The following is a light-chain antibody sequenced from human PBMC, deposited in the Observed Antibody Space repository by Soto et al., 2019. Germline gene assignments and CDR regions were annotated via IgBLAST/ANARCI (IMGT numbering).Light chain of an antibody. J-gene: IGLJ1*01. Sequence: QSALTQPASVSGSPVQSITISGTGTSSDVGGYNYVSWYQQHPGKAPKLMIYDVSNRPSGVSNRFSGSKSGNTASLTISGLQAEDEADYYCSSYTSSSTLYVFGTGTKLTVL. CDR2: DVS. CDR3: SSYTSSSTLYV. V-gene: IGLV2-14*01. CDR1: SSDVGGYNY.